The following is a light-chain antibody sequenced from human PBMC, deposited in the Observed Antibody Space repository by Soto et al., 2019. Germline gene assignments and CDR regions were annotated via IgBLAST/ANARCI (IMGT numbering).Light chain of an antibody. CDR1: SSDVGTYNF. Sequence: QSVLTQPASVSGSPGQSIAISCTGTSSDVGTYNFVSWYQQVPGKAPKLMISEVSNRPSGVSNRFSGSKSGNTASLTISGLQAEDEADYYCNSYTRNSTWVFGGGTKLTVL. CDR3: NSYTRNSTWV. V-gene: IGLV2-14*01. CDR2: EVS. J-gene: IGLJ3*02.